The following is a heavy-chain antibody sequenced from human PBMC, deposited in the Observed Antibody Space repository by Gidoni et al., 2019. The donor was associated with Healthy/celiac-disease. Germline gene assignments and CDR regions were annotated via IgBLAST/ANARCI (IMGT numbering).Heavy chain of an antibody. D-gene: IGHD1-26*01. V-gene: IGHV4-59*01. J-gene: IGHJ4*02. CDR2: IYYSGST. Sequence: QVQLQESGPGLVQPSETLSLTCPVSGGSISSYYWSWIRQPPGKGLEWIGYIYYSGSTNYNPSLKSRVTISVDTSKNQFSLKLSSVTAADTAVYYCARGSGSYEFDYWGQGTLVTVSS. CDR3: ARGSGSYEFDY. CDR1: GGSISSYY.